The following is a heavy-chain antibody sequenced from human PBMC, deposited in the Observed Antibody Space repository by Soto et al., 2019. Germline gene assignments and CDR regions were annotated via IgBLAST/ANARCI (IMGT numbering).Heavy chain of an antibody. V-gene: IGHV3-7*05. CDR2: IKQDGSEK. CDR1: GFTFSSYW. CDR3: ARREYYYDSSAPFPALFDY. J-gene: IGHJ4*02. Sequence: PGGSLRLSSAASGFTFSSYWMSWVRQAPGKGLEWVANIKQDGSEKYYVDSVKGRFTISRDNAKNSLYLQMNSLRAEDTAVYYCARREYYYDSSAPFPALFDYWGQGTLVTVSS. D-gene: IGHD3-22*01.